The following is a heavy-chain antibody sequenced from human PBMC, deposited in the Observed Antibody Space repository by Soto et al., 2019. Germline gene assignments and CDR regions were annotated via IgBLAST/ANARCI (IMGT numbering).Heavy chain of an antibody. J-gene: IGHJ3*02. CDR3: ATLSRRIVVVPASRYDAFDI. D-gene: IGHD2-2*01. CDR1: GFSLSTSGVG. CDR2: IYWDDDK. V-gene: IGHV2-5*02. Sequence: QITLKESGPTLVKPTQTLTLTCTFSGFSLSTSGVGVGWIRQPPGKALEWLALIYWDDDKRYSPSLKSRLTSTKDTSKSQVVLTMTNMDPVDTATYYCATLSRRIVVVPASRYDAFDIWGQGTMVTVSS.